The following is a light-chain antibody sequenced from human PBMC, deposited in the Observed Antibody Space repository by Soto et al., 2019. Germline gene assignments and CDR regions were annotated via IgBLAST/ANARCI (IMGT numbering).Light chain of an antibody. CDR2: DDT. V-gene: IGLV1-51*01. Sequence: QSVLTQPPSVSAAPGQQVTISCSGSRFNIGKDFVSWYQQLPGTAPKLLIYDDTKRSSGIPDRFSGSKSGTSATLGIAGLQAGEEVVFFWAVWVSSLSVVVFGGGTKLTVL. J-gene: IGLJ2*01. CDR3: AVWVSSLSVVV. CDR1: RFNIGKDF.